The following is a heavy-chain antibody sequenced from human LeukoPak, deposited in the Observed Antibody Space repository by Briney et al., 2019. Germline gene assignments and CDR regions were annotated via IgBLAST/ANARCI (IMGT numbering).Heavy chain of an antibody. CDR1: GGTFSSYA. CDR2: MNPNSGNT. Sequence: ASVKVSCKASGGTFSSYAINWVRQATGQGLEWMGWMNPNSGNTGYAQKFQGRVTMTRNTSISTAYMELSSLRSEDTAVYYCARYCSSTSCPSYYYYYMDVWGKGTTVTVSS. J-gene: IGHJ6*03. V-gene: IGHV1-8*02. CDR3: ARYCSSTSCPSYYYYYMDV. D-gene: IGHD2-2*01.